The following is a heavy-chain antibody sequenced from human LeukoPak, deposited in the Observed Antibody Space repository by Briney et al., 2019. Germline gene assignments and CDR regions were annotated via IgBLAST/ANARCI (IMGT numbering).Heavy chain of an antibody. Sequence: ASVKVSCKASGYSFTSYGITWVRQAPGQGLEWMGWISAYNGNTNYAQKFQGRVTLTTDSSTNTAFMDLRTLTSDDTAVYYCAKTTHGVGPTGLNPWGQGTLVIVPS. CDR2: ISAYNGNT. CDR3: AKTTHGVGPTGLNP. J-gene: IGHJ5*02. D-gene: IGHD1-26*01. V-gene: IGHV1-18*01. CDR1: GYSFTSYG.